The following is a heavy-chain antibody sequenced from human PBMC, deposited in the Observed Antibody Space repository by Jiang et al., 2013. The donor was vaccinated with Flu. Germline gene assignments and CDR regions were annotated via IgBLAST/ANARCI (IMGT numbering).Heavy chain of an antibody. V-gene: IGHV1-46*01. D-gene: IGHD6-19*01. CDR1: GYTFTSYY. CDR2: INPSGGST. Sequence: KASGYTFTSYYMHWVRQAPGQGLEWMGIINPSGGSTSYAQKFQGRVTMTRDTSTSTVYMELSSLRSEDTAVYYCARVSSGSGWYQLLDYWGQGTLVTVSS. CDR3: ARVSSGSGWYQLLDY. J-gene: IGHJ4*02.